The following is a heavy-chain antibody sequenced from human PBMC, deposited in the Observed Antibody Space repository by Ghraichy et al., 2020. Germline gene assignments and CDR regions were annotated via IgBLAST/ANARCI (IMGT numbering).Heavy chain of an antibody. CDR3: TRDLDDYSNYDDGYGY. Sequence: GGSLRLSCTASGFTFGDYAMSWFRQAPGKGLEWVGFIRSKAYGGTTEYAASVKGRFTISRDDSKSIAYLQMNSLKTEDTAVYYCTRDLDDYSNYDDGYGYWGQGTLVTVSS. V-gene: IGHV3-49*03. J-gene: IGHJ4*02. CDR2: IRSKAYGGTT. D-gene: IGHD4-11*01. CDR1: GFTFGDYA.